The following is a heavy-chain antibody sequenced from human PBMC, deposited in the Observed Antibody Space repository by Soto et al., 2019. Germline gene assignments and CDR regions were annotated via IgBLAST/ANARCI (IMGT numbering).Heavy chain of an antibody. V-gene: IGHV3-30*18. CDR3: ANGVNYYDSSGYYSHDAFDI. Sequence: GGSLRLSCAASGFTFSSYGMHWVRQAPGKGLEWVAVISYDGSNKYYADSVKGRFTISRDNSKNTLYLQMNSLRAEDTAVYYCANGVNYYDSSGYYSHDAFDIWGQGTMVTVSS. CDR2: ISYDGSNK. D-gene: IGHD3-22*01. CDR1: GFTFSSYG. J-gene: IGHJ3*02.